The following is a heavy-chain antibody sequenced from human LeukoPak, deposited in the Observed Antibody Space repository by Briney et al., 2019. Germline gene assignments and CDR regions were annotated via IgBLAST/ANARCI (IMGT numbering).Heavy chain of an antibody. CDR2: IYYSGST. D-gene: IGHD4-23*01. Sequence: SETLSLTCTVSGGSISSGDYYWSWIRQPPGKGLEWIGYIYYSGSTYYNPSLKSRVTISVDTSKNQFSLKLSSVTAADTAVYYCAREGYGGNPPFDYWGQGTLVTVSS. CDR3: AREGYGGNPPFDY. CDR1: GGSISSGDYY. J-gene: IGHJ4*02. V-gene: IGHV4-30-4*08.